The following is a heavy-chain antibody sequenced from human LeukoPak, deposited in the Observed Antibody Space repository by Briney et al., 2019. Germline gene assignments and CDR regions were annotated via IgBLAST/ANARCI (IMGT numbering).Heavy chain of an antibody. CDR1: RGPISSYY. V-gene: IGHV4-59*01. J-gene: IGHJ3*02. D-gene: IGHD5-18*01. Sequence: SETLSLTCTVSRGPISSYYWSWIRQPPGKGLEWIGYIYYSGSTNYNPSLKSRVTISVATSKNQFSLKLSSVTAADTAVYYCAREYGYSYGSAGAFDIWGQGTMVTVSS. CDR2: IYYSGST. CDR3: AREYGYSYGSAGAFDI.